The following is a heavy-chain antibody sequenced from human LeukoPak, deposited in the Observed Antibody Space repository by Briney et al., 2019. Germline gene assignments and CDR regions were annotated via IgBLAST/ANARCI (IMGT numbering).Heavy chain of an antibody. D-gene: IGHD2-2*01. V-gene: IGHV3-53*01. Sequence: PGGSLRLSCAASGFTVSTYYMTWVRQAPGKGLECVSVIYSGGSTYYADSVKGRFTVSRDNSKNTLYLQMNSLRAEDTAMYYCARGLGYCTSTTCLLPLDDWGQGTLVTVSS. CDR1: GFTVSTYY. CDR3: ARGLGYCTSTTCLLPLDD. J-gene: IGHJ4*02. CDR2: IYSGGST.